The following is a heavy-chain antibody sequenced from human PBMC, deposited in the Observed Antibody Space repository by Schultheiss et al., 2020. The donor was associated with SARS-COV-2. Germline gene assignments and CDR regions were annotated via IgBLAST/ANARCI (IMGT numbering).Heavy chain of an antibody. J-gene: IGHJ6*02. CDR2: ISYDGSNK. D-gene: IGHD6-19*01. CDR3: ARDQEQWLLSHYYYYGMDV. CDR1: GFTFSSYW. V-gene: IGHV3-33*08. Sequence: GESLKISCAASGFTFSSYWMHWVRQAPGKGLEWVAVISYDGSNKYYVDSVKGRFPISRDNSKNTLYLQMNSLRAEDTAVYYCARDQEQWLLSHYYYYGMDVWGQGTTVTVSS.